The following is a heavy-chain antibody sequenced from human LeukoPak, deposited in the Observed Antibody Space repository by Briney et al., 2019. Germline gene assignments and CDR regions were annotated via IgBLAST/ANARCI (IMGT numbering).Heavy chain of an antibody. J-gene: IGHJ5*02. CDR3: AREVVTAPELNWFDP. CDR2: IYPSGST. D-gene: IGHD2-21*02. Sequence: PSATLSLTCTVSGGSISSYYWSWIRQPPGKGLEWIGYIYPSGSTDYNPSLKSRVTISVDTSKNQFSLKLSSVTAADTAVYYCAREVVTAPELNWFDPWGQGTLVTVSS. V-gene: IGHV4-59*01. CDR1: GGSISSYY.